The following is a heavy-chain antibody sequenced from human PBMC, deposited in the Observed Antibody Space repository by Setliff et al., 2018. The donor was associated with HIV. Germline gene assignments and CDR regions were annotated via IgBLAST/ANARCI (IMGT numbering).Heavy chain of an antibody. Sequence: GGSLRLSCAASGFTFSNAWMSWVRQAPGKGLEWVANIKQDASEKYYGDSVKGRFTISRDNSKNTLYLQMNSLRAEDTAVYYCARVSPWFDPWGQGTLVTVSS. CDR1: GFTFSNAW. V-gene: IGHV3-7*03. CDR3: ARVSPWFDP. J-gene: IGHJ5*02. CDR2: IKQDASEK.